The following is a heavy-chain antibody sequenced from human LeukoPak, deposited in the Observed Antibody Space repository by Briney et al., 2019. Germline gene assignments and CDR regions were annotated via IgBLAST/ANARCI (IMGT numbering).Heavy chain of an antibody. CDR3: ARDARSGPYFDY. J-gene: IGHJ4*02. CDR2: INWNGGST. CDR1: GFTFDDYG. V-gene: IGHV3-20*04. Sequence: TGGSLRLSCAASGFTFDDYGMSWVRQAPGKGLEWVSGINWNGGSTGYADSVKGRFTISRDNAKNSLYLQMNSLRAEDTAVYYCARDARSGPYFDYWGQGTLVTVSS.